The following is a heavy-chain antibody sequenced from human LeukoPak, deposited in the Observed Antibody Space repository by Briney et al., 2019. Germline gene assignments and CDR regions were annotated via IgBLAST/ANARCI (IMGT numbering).Heavy chain of an antibody. D-gene: IGHD3-22*01. J-gene: IGHJ4*02. Sequence: SQTLSLTCTVSGGSITSGDYYWSWIRHPPGKGLEWIGYIYYSGSTYYNPSLKSRVTISVDTSKNQFSLKLSSVTAADTAVYYCARALVSSGPEDYWGQGTLVTVSS. CDR1: GGSITSGDYY. V-gene: IGHV4-30-4*01. CDR2: IYYSGST. CDR3: ARALVSSGPEDY.